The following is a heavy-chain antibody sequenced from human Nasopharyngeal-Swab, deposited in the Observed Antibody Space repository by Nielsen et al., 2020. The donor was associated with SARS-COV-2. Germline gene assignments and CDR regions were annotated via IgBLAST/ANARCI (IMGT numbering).Heavy chain of an antibody. V-gene: IGHV4-39*07. Sequence: SETLSLTCTVSGGSISSSSYYWGWIRQPPGKGLEWIGSIYYSGSTYYNPSLKSRVTISVDTSKNQFSLKLSSVTAADTAVYYCARDRPNYGMDVWGRGTTVTVS. CDR1: GGSISSSSYY. CDR3: ARDRPNYGMDV. CDR2: IYYSGST. J-gene: IGHJ6*02.